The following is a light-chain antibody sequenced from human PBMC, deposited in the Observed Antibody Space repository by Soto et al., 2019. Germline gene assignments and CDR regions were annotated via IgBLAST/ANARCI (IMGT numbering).Light chain of an antibody. V-gene: IGKV1-39*01. Sequence: DIQMTQSPSSLSASVGDRVTITCRTSQSISMYLNWYQQRPGRAPKLLIYASSNLHTGVPSRFSGSASGTDFTLTISSLQPDDSATYYCQQTYSNPRTFGQGTKVEIK. J-gene: IGKJ1*01. CDR2: ASS. CDR3: QQTYSNPRT. CDR1: QSISMY.